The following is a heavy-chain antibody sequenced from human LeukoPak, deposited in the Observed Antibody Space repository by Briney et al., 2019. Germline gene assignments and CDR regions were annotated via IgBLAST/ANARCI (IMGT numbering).Heavy chain of an antibody. V-gene: IGHV3-23*05. CDR3: ARSVPDYTRFDF. D-gene: IGHD4-11*01. Sequence: GGSLRLSCVASGFTFSDYAMNWVRQAPGKGLEWVSTFKTNYNQVYYEESVRGRFTISTDNSKNTAYLQMNSLRVEDTALYYCARSVPDYTRFDFWGQGALVTVSS. CDR2: FKTNYNQV. CDR1: GFTFSDYA. J-gene: IGHJ4*02.